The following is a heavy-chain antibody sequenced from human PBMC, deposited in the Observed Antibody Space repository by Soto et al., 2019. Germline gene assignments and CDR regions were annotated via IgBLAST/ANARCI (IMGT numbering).Heavy chain of an antibody. Sequence: QVQLVQSGAEVREPGASVKVSCKASGYSFTSLDINWVRQTAGQGLEWMGWMQPSNGRTGYAQKFQGRGTMTRDTYRLTAYVELIYFTAEDTYFYYCACVVSDGFDYWGQGTLVTVSS. J-gene: IGHJ4*02. V-gene: IGHV1-8*01. CDR3: ACVVSDGFDY. D-gene: IGHD2-15*01. CDR1: GYSFTSLD. CDR2: MQPSNGRT.